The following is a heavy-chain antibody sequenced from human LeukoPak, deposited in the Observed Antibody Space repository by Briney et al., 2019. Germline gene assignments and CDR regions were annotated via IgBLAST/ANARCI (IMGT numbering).Heavy chain of an antibody. D-gene: IGHD2-21*02. CDR1: GGSISSSSYY. CDR2: IYYSGST. V-gene: IGHV4-39*07. J-gene: IGHJ3*02. Sequence: NPSETLSLTCTVSGGSISSSSYYWGWIRQPPGKGLEWIGSIYYSGSTYYNPSLKSRVTISVDTSKNQFSLKLSSVTAADTAVYYCARDLAYCGGDCYSASAFDIWGQGTMVTVSS. CDR3: ARDLAYCGGDCYSASAFDI.